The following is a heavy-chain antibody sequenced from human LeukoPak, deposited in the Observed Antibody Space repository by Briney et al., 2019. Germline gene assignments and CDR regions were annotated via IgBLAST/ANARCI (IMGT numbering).Heavy chain of an antibody. CDR2: RHYSGKT. J-gene: IGHJ3*02. Sequence: SETLSLTCTVSGGSISGHYWSWIRQPPGKGLEWIGYRHYSGKTYYSSSLRSRVTISVDTSKNHFSLKLTSMIAADTAVYYCVRLLDNDSSGDPDTFDTWGQGTMVTVSS. CDR1: GGSISGHY. CDR3: VRLLDNDSSGDPDTFDT. D-gene: IGHD3-22*01. V-gene: IGHV4-59*11.